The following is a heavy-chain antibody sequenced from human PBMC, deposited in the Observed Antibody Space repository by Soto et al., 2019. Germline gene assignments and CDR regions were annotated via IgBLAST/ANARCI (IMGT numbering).Heavy chain of an antibody. J-gene: IGHJ4*02. CDR2: IYYSGST. D-gene: IGHD6-25*01. Sequence: QLQLQESGPGLVKPSETLSLTCTVSGGSISSSSYYWGWIRQPPGKGLEWLGSIYYSGSTFYRPSLGSRVTIPVDTSKNQFSLRVSSVTAADTAVYYCAREYSSAPDYWGQGTQVTVYS. CDR3: AREYSSAPDY. CDR1: GGSISSSSYY. V-gene: IGHV4-39*02.